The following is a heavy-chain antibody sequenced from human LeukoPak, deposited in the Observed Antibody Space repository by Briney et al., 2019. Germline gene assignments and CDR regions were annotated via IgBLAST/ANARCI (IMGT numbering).Heavy chain of an antibody. CDR3: AKDEVLRFLEWLSPGAFDI. J-gene: IGHJ3*02. V-gene: IGHV3-30*02. CDR2: IRYDGSNK. D-gene: IGHD3-3*01. Sequence: PGGSLRLSCAASGFTFSSYGMHWVRQAPGKVLEWVAIIRYDGSNKYYADSVKGRFTISRDNSKNTLYLQMNSLRAEDTAVYYCAKDEVLRFLEWLSPGAFDIWGQGTMVTVSS. CDR1: GFTFSSYG.